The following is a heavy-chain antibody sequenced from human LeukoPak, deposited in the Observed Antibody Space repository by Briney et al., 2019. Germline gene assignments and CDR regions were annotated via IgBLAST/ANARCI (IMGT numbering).Heavy chain of an antibody. V-gene: IGHV1-2*02. J-gene: IGHJ4*02. D-gene: IGHD3-10*01. CDR1: GYTFTGYY. CDR3: ARGAAWKFGELLPFDY. Sequence: ASVKVSCKASGYTFTGYYMHWVRQAPGQGLEWMGWINPNSGGTNYAQKFQGRVTMTRDTSISTAYMELSRLRSGDAAVYYCARGAAWKFGELLPFDYWGQGTLVTVSS. CDR2: INPNSGGT.